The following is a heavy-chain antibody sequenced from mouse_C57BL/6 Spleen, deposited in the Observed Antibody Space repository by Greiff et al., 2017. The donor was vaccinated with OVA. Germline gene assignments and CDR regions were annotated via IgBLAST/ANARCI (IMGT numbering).Heavy chain of an antibody. CDR2: IYPGDGDT. J-gene: IGHJ1*03. D-gene: IGHD1-1*01. CDR3: ARKMYYGSSHWYFDV. Sequence: QVQLQQSGPELVKPGASVKISCKASGYAFSSSWMNWVKQRPGKGLEWIGRIYPGDGDTNYNGKFKGKATLTADKSSSTAYMQLRSLTSEDSAVYFCARKMYYGSSHWYFDVWGTGTTVTVSS. V-gene: IGHV1-82*01. CDR1: GYAFSSSW.